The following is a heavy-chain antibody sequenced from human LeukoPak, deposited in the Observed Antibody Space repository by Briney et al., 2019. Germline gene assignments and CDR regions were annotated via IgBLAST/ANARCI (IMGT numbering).Heavy chain of an antibody. J-gene: IGHJ4*02. V-gene: IGHV3-23*01. CDR2: ISGSGEST. CDR3: ARDASYYDSSGYPYY. CDR1: GFTFSNYA. D-gene: IGHD3-22*01. Sequence: GGSLRLSCAASGFTFSNYAMAWVRQAPGKGLEWVSGISGSGESTYYTDSVKGRFTISRDNSKNTLYLQMNSLRAEDTAVYYCARDASYYDSSGYPYYWGQGTLVTVSS.